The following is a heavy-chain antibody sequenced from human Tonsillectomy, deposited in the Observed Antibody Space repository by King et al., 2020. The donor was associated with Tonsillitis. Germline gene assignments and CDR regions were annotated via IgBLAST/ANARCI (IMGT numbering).Heavy chain of an antibody. CDR2: SYYSGST. D-gene: IGHD3-10*01. V-gene: IGHV4-59*08. CDR1: SGSISNSY. J-gene: IGHJ5*02. CDR3: ARLRQSAGGWFDL. Sequence: VQLQESGPGLVKPSETLSLTCTVSSGSISNSYWSWIRQPPGKGLEWIGCSYYSGSTNYKHSLKRRVTISVDTSKNQFCLKLCSVTAADTSVYYCARLRQSAGGWFDLWGQGILVTVSS.